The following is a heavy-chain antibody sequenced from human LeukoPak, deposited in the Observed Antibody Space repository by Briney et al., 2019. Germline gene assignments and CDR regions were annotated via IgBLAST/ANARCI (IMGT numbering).Heavy chain of an antibody. CDR1: EFIFSNYW. CDR3: ARAWDYYDSSGYYQHDAFDI. Sequence: GGSLRLSCAGSEFIFSNYWMNWVRQAPGKGLEWVSSISSSSSYIYYADSVKGRFTISRDNAKNSLYLQMNSLRAEDTAVYYCARAWDYYDSSGYYQHDAFDIWGQGTMVTVSS. J-gene: IGHJ3*02. V-gene: IGHV3-21*01. CDR2: ISSSSSYI. D-gene: IGHD3-22*01.